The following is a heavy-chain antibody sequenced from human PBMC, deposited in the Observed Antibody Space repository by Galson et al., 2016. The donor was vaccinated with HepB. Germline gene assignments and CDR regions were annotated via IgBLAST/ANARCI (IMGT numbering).Heavy chain of an antibody. J-gene: IGHJ4*02. CDR2: ISNSGGT. CDR3: ARAGIDGVYCSGRSCSHLDV. V-gene: IGHV1-2*04. Sequence: SVKVSCKASGYTFTDYYIHWVRHAPGQGLEWMGWISNSGGTTYAPKFQGWVTMTRDTSISTAYMELSRLRSDDTAVYYCARAGIDGVYCSGRSCSHLDVWGQGTLVSVSS. CDR1: GYTFTDYY. D-gene: IGHD2-15*01.